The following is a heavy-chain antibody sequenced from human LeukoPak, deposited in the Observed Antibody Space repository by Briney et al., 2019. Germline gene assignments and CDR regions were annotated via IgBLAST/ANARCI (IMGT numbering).Heavy chain of an antibody. CDR2: INPNSGGT. Sequence: GASVKVSCKASGYTFTSYDINWVRQATGQGLEWMGWINPNSGGTNYAQKFQGRVTMTRDTSISTAYMELSRLRSDDTAVYYCARDRGSTSSSHYYYYGMDVWGQGTTVTVSS. CDR1: GYTFTSYD. J-gene: IGHJ6*02. CDR3: ARDRGSTSSSHYYYYGMDV. D-gene: IGHD2-2*01. V-gene: IGHV1-2*02.